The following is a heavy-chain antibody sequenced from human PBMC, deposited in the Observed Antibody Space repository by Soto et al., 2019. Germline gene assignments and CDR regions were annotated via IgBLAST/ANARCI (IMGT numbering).Heavy chain of an antibody. D-gene: IGHD2-8*02. CDR3: TGQIASGH. Sequence: QVQLVESGGGVVQPGRSLRLSCAASGFTFSNSGMRWVRQAPGKGLEWVAVISFDGNTQFYADSVKGRFSISRDNSKNTLYLDMNSLRADDAAVYYCTGQIASGHWGQGTLVTVSS. CDR1: GFTFSNSG. CDR2: ISFDGNTQ. V-gene: IGHV3-30*03. J-gene: IGHJ4*02.